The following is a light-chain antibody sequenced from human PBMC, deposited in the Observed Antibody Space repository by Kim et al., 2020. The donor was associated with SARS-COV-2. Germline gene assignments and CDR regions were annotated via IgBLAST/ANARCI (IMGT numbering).Light chain of an antibody. CDR1: SSDVGGYNY. CDR2: DVS. CDR3: SSYTSSSSSTWV. V-gene: IGLV2-14*01. J-gene: IGLJ3*02. Sequence: LTQPASVSGSPGQSITISCTGTSSDVGGYNYVSWYQQHPGKAPKLMIYDVSKRPSGVSNRFSGSKSGNTASLTISGLQAEDEADYYCSSYTSSSSSTWVFGGGTQLTVL.